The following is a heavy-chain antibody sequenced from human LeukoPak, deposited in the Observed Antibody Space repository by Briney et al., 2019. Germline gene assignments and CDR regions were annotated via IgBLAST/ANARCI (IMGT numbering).Heavy chain of an antibody. CDR3: ARDGRLTIFVRGIITEGSPPKN. CDR1: GYTFTDSY. CDR2: INPKTGGT. V-gene: IGHV1-2*02. Sequence: ASVKVSCKASGYTFTDSYMHWVRQAPGQGLEWMGWINPKTGGTNYAQRFQGRVTMTRDTSIRTAYMELNSLRSDDTAVYYCARDGRLTIFVRGIITEGSPPKNRGQGTLVTVSS. J-gene: IGHJ4*02. D-gene: IGHD3-10*01.